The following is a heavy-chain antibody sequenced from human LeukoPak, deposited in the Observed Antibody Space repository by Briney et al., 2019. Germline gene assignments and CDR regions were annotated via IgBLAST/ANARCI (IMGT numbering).Heavy chain of an antibody. J-gene: IGHJ3*02. CDR2: INPNSGGT. D-gene: IGHD3-3*01. CDR1: GYTFTGYY. CDR3: AREKLRFLEWFRSYDAFDT. V-gene: IGHV1-2*02. Sequence: ASVKVSCKASGYTFTGYYMHWVRQAPGQGLEWMGWINPNSGGTNYAQKFQGRVTMTRDTSISTAYMELSRLRSDDTAVYYCAREKLRFLEWFRSYDAFDTWGQGTMVTVSS.